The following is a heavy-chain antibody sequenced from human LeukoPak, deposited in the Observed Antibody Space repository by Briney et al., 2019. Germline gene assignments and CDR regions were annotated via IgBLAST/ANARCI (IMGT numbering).Heavy chain of an antibody. CDR3: ARDHPGTSDAGAFDI. V-gene: IGHV3-21*01. CDR1: GFTFSSYS. D-gene: IGHD1-7*01. J-gene: IGHJ3*02. Sequence: TGGSLRLSCAASGFTFSSYSMNWVRQAPGKGLEWVSSISSSSSYIYYADSVKGRFTISRDNAKNSLYLQMNSLRAEDTAVYYCARDHPGTSDAGAFDIWGQGTMVTVSS. CDR2: ISSSSSYI.